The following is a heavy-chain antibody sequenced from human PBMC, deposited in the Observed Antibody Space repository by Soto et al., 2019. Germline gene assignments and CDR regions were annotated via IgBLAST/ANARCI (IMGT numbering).Heavy chain of an antibody. CDR1: GFTFSNYG. Sequence: QVQLVESGGGVVQPGRSLRLSCAASGFTFSNYGMHWVRQAPGKGLEWVAIIWNDGNNKYYADSVRGRFIISRDNSKNRLYLQMNSLRAEDTAVYYCASDLVGASDSYGLDVWGQGTPGTVAS. CDR3: ASDLVGASDSYGLDV. V-gene: IGHV3-33*01. J-gene: IGHJ6*02. CDR2: IWNDGNNK. D-gene: IGHD1-26*01.